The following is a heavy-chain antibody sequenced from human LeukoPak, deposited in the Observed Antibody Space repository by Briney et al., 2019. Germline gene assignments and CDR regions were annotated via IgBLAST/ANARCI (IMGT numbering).Heavy chain of an antibody. D-gene: IGHD3-10*01. CDR2: IYYSGST. CDR1: GGSISSSSYY. V-gene: IGHV4-39*01. J-gene: IGHJ4*02. Sequence: PSETLSLTCTVSGGSISSSSYYWGWIRQPPGKGLEWIGSIYYSGSTYYNPSLKSRVTISVDTSKNQFSLKLSPVTAADTAVYYCARRGGGYYFDYWGQGTLVTVSS. CDR3: ARRGGGYYFDY.